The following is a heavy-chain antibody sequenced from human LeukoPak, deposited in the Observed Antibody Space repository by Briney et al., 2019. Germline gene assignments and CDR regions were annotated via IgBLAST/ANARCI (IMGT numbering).Heavy chain of an antibody. CDR2: FDPEDGET. Sequence: GASVKVSCKVSGYTLTELSMHWVRQAPGKGLEWMGGFDPEDGETIYAQKFQGRVTMTEDTSTDTAYMELSSLRSEDTAVYYCATEREWELRFTRFGQFDYWGQGALVTVSS. V-gene: IGHV1-24*01. CDR1: GYTLTELS. CDR3: ATEREWELRFTRFGQFDY. D-gene: IGHD1-26*01. J-gene: IGHJ4*02.